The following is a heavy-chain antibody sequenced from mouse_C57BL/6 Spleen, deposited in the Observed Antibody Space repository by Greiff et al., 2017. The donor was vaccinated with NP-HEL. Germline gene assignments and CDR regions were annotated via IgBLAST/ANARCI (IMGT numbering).Heavy chain of an antibody. CDR1: GFTFSSYG. CDR3: ARLYYSNPYCDY. Sequence: DVMLVESGGDLVKPGGSLKLSCAASGFTFSSYGMSWVRQTPDKRLEWVATISSGGSYTYYPDSVKGRFTISRDNAKNTLYLQMSSLKSEDTAMYYCARLYYSNPYCDYWGQGTTLTVSS. D-gene: IGHD2-5*01. CDR2: ISSGGSYT. J-gene: IGHJ2*01. V-gene: IGHV5-6*02.